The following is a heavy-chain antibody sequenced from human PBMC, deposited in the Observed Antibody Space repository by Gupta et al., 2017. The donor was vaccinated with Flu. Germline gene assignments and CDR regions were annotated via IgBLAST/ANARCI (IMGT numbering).Heavy chain of an antibody. Sequence: EVQLLESGGGLVQPGGSLRLSCAASGFTVGSFGMSWIRQAPGKGLEWVSAINIRDGALRTYYADSVRGRFTISRDNSKNTLSLEMNSLRGDDTAMYYCAKEGTTGKGIYYVSSWGQGTLAIVSS. CDR1: GFTVGSFG. V-gene: IGHV3-23*01. J-gene: IGHJ4*02. CDR3: AKEGTTGKGIYYVSS. CDR2: IRDGALRT. D-gene: IGHD1-26*01.